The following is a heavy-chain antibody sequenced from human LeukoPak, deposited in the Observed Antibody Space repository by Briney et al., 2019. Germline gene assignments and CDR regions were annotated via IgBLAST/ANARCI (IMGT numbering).Heavy chain of an antibody. Sequence: GGSLRLSCAASGFTFSSYSMNWVRQAPGKGMEWVSSISRSSSYIYYADSVKGRFTISRDNAKNSLYLQMNSLRAEDTAVYYCAKALMGATHYYYMDVWGKGTTVTVSS. CDR2: ISRSSSYI. D-gene: IGHD1-26*01. V-gene: IGHV3-21*04. J-gene: IGHJ6*03. CDR3: AKALMGATHYYYMDV. CDR1: GFTFSSYS.